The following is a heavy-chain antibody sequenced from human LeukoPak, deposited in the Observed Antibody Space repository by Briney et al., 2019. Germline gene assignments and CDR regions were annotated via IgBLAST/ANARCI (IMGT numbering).Heavy chain of an antibody. V-gene: IGHV4-34*01. CDR1: GGSFSGYY. Sequence: PSETLSLTCAVYGGSFSGYYWSWLRQPPGKGLEWIGEINHSGSTNYNPSLKSRVTISVDTSKNKFSLKLSAVTAAEKAGYLCARGPRGYCSSTSCYTLPYYYYYMDVWGKGTTVTVSS. CDR2: INHSGST. D-gene: IGHD2-2*02. CDR3: ARGPRGYCSSTSCYTLPYYYYYMDV. J-gene: IGHJ6*03.